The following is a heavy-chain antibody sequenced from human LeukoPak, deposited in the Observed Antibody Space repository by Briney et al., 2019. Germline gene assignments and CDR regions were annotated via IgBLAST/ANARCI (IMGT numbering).Heavy chain of an antibody. V-gene: IGHV1-2*02. CDR2: INPDSGDT. CDR3: ARWTTTYLDY. CDR1: GYTFTYYY. D-gene: IGHD4-11*01. J-gene: IGHJ4*02. Sequence: ASVKVPCKASGYTFTYYYIHWMRQAPGQGLEWMGWINPDSGDTSYAQKFQGRVTMTRDTSISTVYVELSRLRSEDTAVYYCARWTTTYLDYWGQGTLVTVSS.